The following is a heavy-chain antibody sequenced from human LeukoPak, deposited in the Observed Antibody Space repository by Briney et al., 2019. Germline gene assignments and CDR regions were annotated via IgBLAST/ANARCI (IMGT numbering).Heavy chain of an antibody. Sequence: PGRSLRLSCAASGFTFSNYAMHRIRQAPGKGLEWVGVIFYDGDSKHYADSVKGRFTISRDNSQSTLYLQMSSLRGEDTAVYYCARDPRGPTGNDHNGRDSFDFWGQGALVTVSS. D-gene: IGHD1-14*01. CDR3: ARDPRGPTGNDHNGRDSFDF. CDR2: IFYDGDSK. J-gene: IGHJ4*02. V-gene: IGHV3-30-3*01. CDR1: GFTFSNYA.